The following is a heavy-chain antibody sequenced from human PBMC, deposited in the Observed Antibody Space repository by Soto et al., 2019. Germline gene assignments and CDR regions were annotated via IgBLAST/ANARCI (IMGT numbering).Heavy chain of an antibody. V-gene: IGHV4-59*01. J-gene: IGHJ6*02. CDR1: GGSISSYY. D-gene: IGHD3-10*01. CDR2: IYYSGST. Sequence: PSETLSLTCTVSGGSISSYYWSWIRQPPGKGLEWIGYIYYSGSTNYNPSLKSRVTISVDTSKNQFSLKLSSVTAADTAVYYCARGRGSHEKPFYYGMDVWGQGTTVTVSS. CDR3: ARGRGSHEKPFYYGMDV.